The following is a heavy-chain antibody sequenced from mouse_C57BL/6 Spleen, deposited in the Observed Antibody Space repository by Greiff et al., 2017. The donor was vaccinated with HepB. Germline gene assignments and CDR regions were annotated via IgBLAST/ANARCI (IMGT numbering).Heavy chain of an antibody. CDR1: GYTFTSYW. Sequence: QVQLQQSGAELVKPGASVKMSCKASGYTFTSYWITWVKQRPGQGLEWIGDIYPGSGSTNYNEKFKSKATLTVDTSSSTAYMQLSSLTSEDSAVYYCARSSITTVVSYYAMDYWGQGTSVTVSS. V-gene: IGHV1-55*01. CDR3: ARSSITTVVSYYAMDY. D-gene: IGHD1-1*01. J-gene: IGHJ4*01. CDR2: IYPGSGST.